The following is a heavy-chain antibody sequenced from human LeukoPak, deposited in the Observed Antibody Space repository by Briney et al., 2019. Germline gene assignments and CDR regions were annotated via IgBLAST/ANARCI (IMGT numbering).Heavy chain of an antibody. Sequence: GRSLRLSCAASGFTFSSYGMHWVRQAPGKGLEWVAVISYDGSNKYYADSVKGRFTISRDNSENTLFLQMNSLRVEDSALYYCARGDDGRSLDYWGQGTRVTVSS. J-gene: IGHJ4*02. CDR3: ARGDDGRSLDY. D-gene: IGHD1-1*01. CDR1: GFTFSSYG. CDR2: ISYDGSNK. V-gene: IGHV3-30*03.